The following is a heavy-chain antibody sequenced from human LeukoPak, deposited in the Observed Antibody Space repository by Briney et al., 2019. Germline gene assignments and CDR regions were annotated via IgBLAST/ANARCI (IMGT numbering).Heavy chain of an antibody. CDR1: GFTFSSYA. V-gene: IGHV3-23*01. J-gene: IGHJ4*02. D-gene: IGHD6-6*01. CDR3: AKDRGFHSSSSFDY. Sequence: GGSLRLSCAASGFTFSSYAMSWVRQAPGKGLEWVSGISGSGSSTYYADSVKGRFTISRDNSKNTLYLQMNSLRGEDTAVYYCAKDRGFHSSSSFDYWGQGTLVSVSS. CDR2: ISGSGSST.